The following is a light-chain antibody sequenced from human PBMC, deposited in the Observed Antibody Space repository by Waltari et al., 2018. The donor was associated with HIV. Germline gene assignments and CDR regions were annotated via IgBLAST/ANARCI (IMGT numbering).Light chain of an antibody. V-gene: IGLV1-47*01. CDR3: ATWDDSLSGWV. Sequence: QSVLTQPPSASGTPGQRVTISCSGSSSNIGNNFIYWYQQFPGPAPKLLIYRNDQRPSGVPDRFSGSKSGTSASLAISGLRSEDEADYYCATWDDSLSGWVFSGGTKLTVL. CDR2: RND. CDR1: SSNIGNNF. J-gene: IGLJ3*02.